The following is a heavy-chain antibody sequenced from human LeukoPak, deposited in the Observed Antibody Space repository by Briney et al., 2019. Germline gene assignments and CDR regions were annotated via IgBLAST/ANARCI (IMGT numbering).Heavy chain of an antibody. CDR3: ARDGRRIAVAGKRWFDP. CDR2: INPNSGGT. D-gene: IGHD6-19*01. CDR1: GYTFTGYY. J-gene: IGHJ5*02. Sequence: GASVKVSCKASGYTFTGYYMHWVRQAPGQGLEWMGWINPNSGGTNYAQKLQGRVTMTTDTSTSTAYMELRSLRSDDTAVYYCARDGRRIAVAGKRWFDPWGQGTLVTVSS. V-gene: IGHV1-2*02.